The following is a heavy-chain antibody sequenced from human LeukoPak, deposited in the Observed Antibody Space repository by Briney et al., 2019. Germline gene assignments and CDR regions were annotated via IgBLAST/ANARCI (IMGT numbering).Heavy chain of an antibody. CDR1: GFTVSSNY. D-gene: IGHD6-25*01. Sequence: GGSLRLSCAASGFTVSSNYMSWVRQAPGKGLEWVSVVYSGGSTYYADSVKGRFTISRDNSKNTLYHQMNSLRAEDTAVYYCARDSGGSGFDSWGQGTLVTVSS. J-gene: IGHJ4*02. CDR2: VYSGGST. CDR3: ARDSGGSGFDS. V-gene: IGHV3-53*01.